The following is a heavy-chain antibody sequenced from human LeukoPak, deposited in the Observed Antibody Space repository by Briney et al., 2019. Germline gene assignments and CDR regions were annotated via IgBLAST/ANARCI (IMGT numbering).Heavy chain of an antibody. CDR1: GFTFRSYD. J-gene: IGHJ5*02. CDR3: ARAVAGTHWLDP. V-gene: IGHV3-13*04. Sequence: GGSLRLSCAASGFTFRSYDMHWVRQVTGKGLEWVSGVDTAGDAYYPASVKGRFIMSRENAKNSLYLQMNALRVGDTAVYYCARAVAGTHWLDPWGQGTLVTVSS. D-gene: IGHD6-19*01. CDR2: VDTAGDA.